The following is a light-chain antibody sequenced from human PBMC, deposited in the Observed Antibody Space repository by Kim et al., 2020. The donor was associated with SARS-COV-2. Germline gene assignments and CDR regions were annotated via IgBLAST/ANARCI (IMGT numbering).Light chain of an antibody. V-gene: IGLV3-1*01. J-gene: IGLJ3*02. CDR3: QAWDSSTDWM. Sequence: VSPGQTASITCSGDKLGDKYACWYQQKPGQSPVLVIYQNNKRPSGIPERFSGSNSGNTATLTISGTQAMDEADYYCQAWDSSTDWMFGRGTQLTVL. CDR2: QNN. CDR1: KLGDKY.